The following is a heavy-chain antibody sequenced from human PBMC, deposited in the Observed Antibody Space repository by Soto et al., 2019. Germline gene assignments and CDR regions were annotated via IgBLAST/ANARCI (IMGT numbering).Heavy chain of an antibody. D-gene: IGHD6-19*01. CDR1: GFTFSSYW. J-gene: IGHJ4*02. CDR2: INRDVSST. Sequence: EVQLVESGGGLVQPGGSLRLSCAASGFTFSSYWMHWVRQAPGKGLVWVSRINRDVSSTSYADSVKGRFTISRDNAKYTLYLQMNSLRAEDTAVYYCAVAVAGPTAIGYWGQGTLVTVSS. CDR3: AVAVAGPTAIGY. V-gene: IGHV3-74*01.